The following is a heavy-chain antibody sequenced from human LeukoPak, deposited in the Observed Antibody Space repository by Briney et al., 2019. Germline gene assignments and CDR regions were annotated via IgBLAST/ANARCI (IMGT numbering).Heavy chain of an antibody. J-gene: IGHJ3*02. CDR2: ISSSSSYI. V-gene: IGHV3-21*01. D-gene: IGHD6-19*01. CDR1: GFTFSSYS. CDR3: AGGIAVAGILGAGGAFDI. Sequence: GGSLRLSCAASGFTFSSYSMNWVRQAPGKGLEWVSSISSSSSYIYYADSVKGRFTISRDNAKNSLYLQMNSLRAVDTAVYSCAGGIAVAGILGAGGAFDIWGQGTMVTVSS.